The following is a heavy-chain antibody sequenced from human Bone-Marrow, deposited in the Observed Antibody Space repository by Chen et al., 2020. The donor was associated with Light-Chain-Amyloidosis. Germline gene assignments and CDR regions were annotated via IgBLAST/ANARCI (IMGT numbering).Heavy chain of an antibody. CDR3: ARNRRYDFWLKPTFGMDV. D-gene: IGHD3-3*01. CDR1: GDNVSNNRAA. Sequence: QIQLQQAGPGLVKPSQTLSLTCVISGDNVSNNRAAWNWIRQSPSRGFEWLGRTYHKSNWETDYGVSVESRITINVDTSKNLISLQLRSVTVEDTAVYFCARNRRYDFWLKPTFGMDVWGPGTTVTVS. CDR2: TYHKSNWET. J-gene: IGHJ6*02. V-gene: IGHV6-1*01.